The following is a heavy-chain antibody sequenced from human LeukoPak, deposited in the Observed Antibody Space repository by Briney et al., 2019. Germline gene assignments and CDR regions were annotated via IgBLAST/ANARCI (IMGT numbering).Heavy chain of an antibody. D-gene: IGHD3-22*01. CDR1: GGSILGSFDH. Sequence: PSETLSLTCTVSGGSILGSFDHWGWIRQSPEKGLEWIGSVYYSGATSYNPSLKSRVTISVDTSKNQFSLKLSSVTAADTAVYYCARESPPGYDSSGYYPYYYYMDVWGKGTTATVSS. CDR3: ARESPPGYDSSGYYPYYYYMDV. J-gene: IGHJ6*03. CDR2: VYYSGAT. V-gene: IGHV4-39*02.